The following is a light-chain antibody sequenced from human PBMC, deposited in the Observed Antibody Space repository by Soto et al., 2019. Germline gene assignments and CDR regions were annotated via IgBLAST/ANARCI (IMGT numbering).Light chain of an antibody. CDR3: QQYGSFSPIT. J-gene: IGKJ4*01. Sequence: DIPMTQSPSTLSASVGDRVTITCRASRSISNWLAWYQQRPGIAPKLLIFDASILQSGVPSRFSGSGSGTEFTLTISRLQTDDFATYYCQQYGSFSPITFGGGTNVEI. V-gene: IGKV1-5*01. CDR2: DAS. CDR1: RSISNW.